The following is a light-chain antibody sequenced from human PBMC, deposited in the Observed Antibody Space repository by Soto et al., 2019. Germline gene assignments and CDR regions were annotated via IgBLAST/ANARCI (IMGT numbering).Light chain of an antibody. J-gene: IGLJ1*01. V-gene: IGLV1-51*01. CDR1: SSNIRGNS. Sequence: QSVMTQPPSVSAAPGQKVTISCSGTSSNIRGNSVSWYQQLPGTAPKLLIYDDDKRPSGIPDRFSGSKSGTSATLGITGFHTGDEAAYYCGSWDSSLSAYVFGTGTKLTVL. CDR2: DDD. CDR3: GSWDSSLSAYV.